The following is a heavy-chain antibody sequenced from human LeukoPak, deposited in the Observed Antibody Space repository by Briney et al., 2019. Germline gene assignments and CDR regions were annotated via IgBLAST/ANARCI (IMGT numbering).Heavy chain of an antibody. J-gene: IGHJ6*02. D-gene: IGHD1-26*01. V-gene: IGHV6-1*01. Sequence: SQTLSLTCAISGDSVSSNGAAWHWIRQSPSRGLEWLGRTYYRSNWYNDYAVSVRSRITINADTSKNQFSLHLNSVTPEDTAVYYCARDIEESMDVWGQGTTVTVSS. CDR3: ARDIEESMDV. CDR2: TYYRSNWYN. CDR1: GDSVSSNGAA.